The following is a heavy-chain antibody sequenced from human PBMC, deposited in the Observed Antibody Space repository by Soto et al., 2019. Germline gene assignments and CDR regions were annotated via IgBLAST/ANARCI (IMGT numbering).Heavy chain of an antibody. J-gene: IGHJ3*02. V-gene: IGHV3-23*01. D-gene: IGHD3-22*01. Sequence: PGGSLRLSCAASGFTFSSYAMSWVRQAPGKGLEWVSAISGSGGSTYYADSVKGRFTIPRDNSKNTLYLQMNSLRAEDTAVYYCAKGGYDSSGYYYGAGAFDIWGQGTMVTVSS. CDR1: GFTFSSYA. CDR3: AKGGYDSSGYYYGAGAFDI. CDR2: ISGSGGST.